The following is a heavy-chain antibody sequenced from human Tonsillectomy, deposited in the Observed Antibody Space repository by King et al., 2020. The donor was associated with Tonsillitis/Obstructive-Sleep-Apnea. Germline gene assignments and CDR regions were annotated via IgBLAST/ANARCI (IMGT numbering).Heavy chain of an antibody. J-gene: IGHJ6*03. V-gene: IGHV4-59*01. Sequence: VQLQESGPGLVKPSETLSLTCTVSGGSISSYYWSWIRQPPGKGLEWVGYIYFSGSTKYNPSLKSRVTISVDTSKNQFSLKLSSVTAADTAVYYCAGGGAATSYYYYYMDVWGKGTTVTVSS. CDR3: AGGGAATSYYYYYMDV. CDR2: IYFSGST. CDR1: GGSISSYY. D-gene: IGHD5-24*01.